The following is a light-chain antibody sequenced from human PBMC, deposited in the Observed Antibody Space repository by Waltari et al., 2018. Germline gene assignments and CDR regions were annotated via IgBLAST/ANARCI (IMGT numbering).Light chain of an antibody. Sequence: EIVLTQSPATLSLSPGETTTLTCRASQSVSSYLAWYQHKPGQAPRLLIYDASNRATGIPARFSGSGSGTDFTLTISSLEPEEFAVYYCQQHSNLITFGQGTRLEIK. J-gene: IGKJ5*01. V-gene: IGKV3-11*01. CDR3: QQHSNLIT. CDR1: QSVSSY. CDR2: DAS.